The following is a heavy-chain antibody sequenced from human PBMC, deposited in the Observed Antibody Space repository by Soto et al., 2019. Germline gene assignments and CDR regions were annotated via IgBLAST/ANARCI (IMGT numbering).Heavy chain of an antibody. CDR2: IIPILGIA. J-gene: IGHJ4*02. CDR1: GGTFSSYT. D-gene: IGHD3-10*01. CDR3: ARERDYGSGSYFDY. V-gene: IGHV1-69*08. Sequence: QVQLVQSGAEVKKPGSSVKVSCKASGGTFSSYTISWVRQAPGQGLEWMGRIIPILGIANSAQKFQGRVTITAEKSTSKAYMELSRLRSEDTAVYFWARERDYGSGSYFDYWGQGTLVTVSS.